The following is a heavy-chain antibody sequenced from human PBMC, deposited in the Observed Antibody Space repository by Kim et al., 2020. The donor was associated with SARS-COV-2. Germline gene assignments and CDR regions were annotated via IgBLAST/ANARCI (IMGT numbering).Heavy chain of an antibody. CDR1: GFSLSTSGMC. CDR2: IDWDDDK. V-gene: IGHV2-70*01. J-gene: IGHJ5*02. Sequence: SGPTLVNPTQTLTLTCTFSGFSLSTSGMCVSWIRQPPGKALEWLALIDWDDDKYYSTSLKTRLTISKDTSKNQVVLTMTNMDPVDTATYYCARISDYYGSENWFDPWGQGTLVTVSS. D-gene: IGHD3-10*01. CDR3: ARISDYYGSENWFDP.